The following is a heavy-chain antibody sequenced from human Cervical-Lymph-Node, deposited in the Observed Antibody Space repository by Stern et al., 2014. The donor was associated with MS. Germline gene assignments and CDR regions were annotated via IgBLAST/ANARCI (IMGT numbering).Heavy chain of an antibody. D-gene: IGHD3-10*01. CDR2: IIPIFDAP. Sequence: QVQLVQSGAEVKKVGSSVKVSCKASGYTLSSHTISWVRQAPGQGLEWMGGIIPIFDAPSYAQKSQGRVRITSDETTNTAHMELSSLRSEDTAVYYCASGAHGMDVWGQGTAVTVSS. V-gene: IGHV1-69*01. J-gene: IGHJ6*02. CDR3: ASGAHGMDV. CDR1: GYTLSSHT.